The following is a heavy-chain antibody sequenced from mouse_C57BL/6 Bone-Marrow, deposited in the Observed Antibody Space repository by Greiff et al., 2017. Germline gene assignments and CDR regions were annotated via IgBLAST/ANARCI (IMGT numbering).Heavy chain of an antibody. CDR3: ASHDGFAWVAY. V-gene: IGHV1-64*01. CDR1: GYTFTSYW. Sequence: QVQLQQPGAELVKPGASVKLSCKASGYTFTSYWMHWVKQRPGQGLEWIGMIHPNSGSTNYNEKFKSKATLTVDKSSSTAYMQLSSLTSEDSAVYYCASHDGFAWVAYWGQGTLVTVSA. CDR2: IHPNSGST. D-gene: IGHD2-3*01. J-gene: IGHJ3*01.